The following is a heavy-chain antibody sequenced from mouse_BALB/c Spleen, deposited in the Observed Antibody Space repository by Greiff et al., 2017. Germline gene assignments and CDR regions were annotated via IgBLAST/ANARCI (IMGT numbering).Heavy chain of an antibody. D-gene: IGHD1-1*01. J-gene: IGHJ2*01. CDR1: GFNIKDTY. V-gene: IGHV14-3*02. CDR2: IDPANGNT. CDR3: ASYYYGSSSY. Sequence: DVKLQESGAELVKPGASVKLSCTASGFNIKDTYMHWVKQRPEQGLEWIGRIDPANGNTKYDPKFQGKATITADTSSNTAYLQLSSLTSEDTAVYYCASYYYGSSSYWGQGTTLTVSS.